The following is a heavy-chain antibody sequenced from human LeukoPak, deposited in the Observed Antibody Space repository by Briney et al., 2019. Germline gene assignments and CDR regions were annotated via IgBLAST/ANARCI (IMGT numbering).Heavy chain of an antibody. CDR1: GFTFSAHR. V-gene: IGHV3-72*01. CDR3: AWGDAYCSGDCFSD. J-gene: IGHJ4*02. D-gene: IGHD2-21*02. CDR2: SGNKDNSYIT. Sequence: GGSLRLSCAASGFTFSAHRMDWIRQAPGKGLEWIGRSGNKDNSYITHYAASVRDRFTISRDESKNSVYLQMNRLKTEDTAVYYCAWGDAYCSGDCFSDWGQGTLVTVSA.